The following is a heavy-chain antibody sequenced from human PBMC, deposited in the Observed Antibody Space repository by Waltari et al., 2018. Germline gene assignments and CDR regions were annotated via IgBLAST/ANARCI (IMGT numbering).Heavy chain of an antibody. J-gene: IGHJ3*02. CDR2: INHSGST. Sequence: QVQLQQWGAGLLKPSETLSLTCAVYGGSFSGYYWSWIRQPPGKGLEWIGEINHSGSTNYSPSLKGRVTISVDTSKNQCSLKLSSVTAADTAVYYCARVQARLWFGELFDAFDIWGQGTMVTVSS. CDR3: ARVQARLWFGELFDAFDI. CDR1: GGSFSGYY. V-gene: IGHV4-34*01. D-gene: IGHD3-10*01.